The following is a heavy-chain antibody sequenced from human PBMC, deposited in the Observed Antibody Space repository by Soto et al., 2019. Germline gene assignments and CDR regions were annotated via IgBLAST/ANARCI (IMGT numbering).Heavy chain of an antibody. CDR1: GYTFTNYD. D-gene: IGHD3-10*01. Sequence: QAQLVQPGPEVAKPGASAKVSCKASGYTFTNYDITWVRQAPGQGLEWMGWISTYNGNTNYAQNLRDRVTMTTDTSTRTAYMELRSLRSDDTAVYYCARVARDVEMAKKIDYWGQGTLVTVSS. V-gene: IGHV1-18*01. J-gene: IGHJ4*02. CDR3: ARVARDVEMAKKIDY. CDR2: ISTYNGNT.